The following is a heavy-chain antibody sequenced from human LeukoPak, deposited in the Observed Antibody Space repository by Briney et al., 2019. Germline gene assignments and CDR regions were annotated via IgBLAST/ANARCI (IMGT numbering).Heavy chain of an antibody. CDR3: ARHALATVTDPSFDY. CDR2: IFKSGST. D-gene: IGHD2-21*02. J-gene: IGHJ4*02. Sequence: KPSETLSLTCTVSGVSMTRSSYYWGWIRQPPGQGLEWIGSIFKSGSTYYNPSLKSRATISVDTSKNQCSLKLRSVTAADTAVFYCARHALATVTDPSFDYWGQGTLVTVSS. V-gene: IGHV4-39*01. CDR1: GVSMTRSSYY.